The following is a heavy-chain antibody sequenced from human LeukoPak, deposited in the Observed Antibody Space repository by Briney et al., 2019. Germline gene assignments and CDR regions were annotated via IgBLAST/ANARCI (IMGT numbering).Heavy chain of an antibody. V-gene: IGHV3-23*01. CDR2: ISGSGGST. D-gene: IGHD1-26*01. J-gene: IGHJ4*02. CDR3: AKDGVLGATSVYGY. CDR1: GFTFNNFG. Sequence: PGGSLRLSCAASGFTFNNFGMSWVRQAPGKGLEWVSAISGSGGSTYYADSVKGRFTISRDNSKNTLYLQMNSLRAEDTAVYFCAKDGVLGATSVYGYWGQGTLVTVSS.